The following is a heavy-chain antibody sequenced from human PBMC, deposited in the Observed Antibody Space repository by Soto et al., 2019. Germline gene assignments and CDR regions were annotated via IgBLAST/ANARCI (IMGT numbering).Heavy chain of an antibody. CDR3: ARVYCSGGSCYGIDY. Sequence: QVQLVQSGAEVKKPGASVKVSCKASGYTFTSYYMHWVRQAPGQGLEWMGIINPSGGSTSYAQKFQGRVTMXXDXSXTIVYMELSSLRSEDTAVYYCARVYCSGGSCYGIDYWGQGTLVTVSS. V-gene: IGHV1-46*01. D-gene: IGHD2-15*01. J-gene: IGHJ4*02. CDR2: INPSGGST. CDR1: GYTFTSYY.